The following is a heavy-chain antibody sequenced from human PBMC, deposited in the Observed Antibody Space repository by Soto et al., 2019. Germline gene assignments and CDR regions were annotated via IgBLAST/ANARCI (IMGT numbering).Heavy chain of an antibody. Sequence: EVQLLESGGGLVQPGGSLRLSCAASGFTFSSYAMSWVRQAPGKGLEWVSAISGSGGSTYYADSVKGRFTISRDNSKNPLYLQMNSLRAEDTAVYYCAKDYHDSSGYYYFDYWGQGTLVTVSS. CDR2: ISGSGGST. D-gene: IGHD3-22*01. CDR3: AKDYHDSSGYYYFDY. V-gene: IGHV3-23*01. J-gene: IGHJ4*02. CDR1: GFTFSSYA.